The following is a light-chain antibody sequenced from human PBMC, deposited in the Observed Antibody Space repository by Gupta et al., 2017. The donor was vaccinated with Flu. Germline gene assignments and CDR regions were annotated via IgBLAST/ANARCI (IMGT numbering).Light chain of an antibody. Sequence: DIQMTQSPPSLSASVGERVTITCRASQYISNYLALYQQKPGKPPKLLIYSASTLQSGIPSRFSGSESGTDFALTISSLQPEDVAIYYCQKYNASPFTFGPGTRVDIK. CDR3: QKYNASPFT. CDR2: SAS. CDR1: QYISNY. J-gene: IGKJ3*01. V-gene: IGKV1-27*01.